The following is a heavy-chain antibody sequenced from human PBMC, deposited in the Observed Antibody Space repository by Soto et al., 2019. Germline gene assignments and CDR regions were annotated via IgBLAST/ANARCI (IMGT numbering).Heavy chain of an antibody. J-gene: IGHJ4*02. CDR3: ARGGELSLLPLDY. Sequence: GGSLRLSCAASGSTFSSYAMSWVRQAPGRGLEWVAHIIQDGRAIYYVDSVRGRFTISRDSAGNSVFLEMHRLRVEDTAVYYCARGGELSLLPLDYWGLGTLVTVSS. CDR1: GSTFSSYA. CDR2: IIQDGRAI. D-gene: IGHD2-15*01. V-gene: IGHV3-7*03.